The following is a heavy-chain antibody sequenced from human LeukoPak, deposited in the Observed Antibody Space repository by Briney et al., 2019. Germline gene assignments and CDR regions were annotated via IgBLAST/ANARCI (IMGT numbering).Heavy chain of an antibody. V-gene: IGHV4-61*08. CDR1: GGSISSGGYY. Sequence: SQTLSLTCTVSGGSISSGGYYWSWIRQPPGKGLEWIGYIYYSGSTNYNPSLKSRVTISVDTSKNQFSLKLSSVTAADTAVYYCARSLKNLYYMDVWGKGTTVTVSS. D-gene: IGHD1-14*01. CDR2: IYYSGST. CDR3: ARSLKNLYYMDV. J-gene: IGHJ6*03.